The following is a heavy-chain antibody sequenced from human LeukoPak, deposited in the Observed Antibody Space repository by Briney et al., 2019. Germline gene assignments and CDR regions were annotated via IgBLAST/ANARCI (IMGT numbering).Heavy chain of an antibody. Sequence: GGSRRLSCAASEFTFSSYWMSWVRQSPGKGLDWVANIKQDGSEKDYVDSVKGRFTISRDNAKNSLYLQMNSLRAEDTAVYYCAREGGEYYGMDVWGKGTTVTVSS. V-gene: IGHV3-7*03. CDR2: IKQDGSEK. D-gene: IGHD3-10*01. CDR3: AREGGEYYGMDV. J-gene: IGHJ6*04. CDR1: EFTFSSYW.